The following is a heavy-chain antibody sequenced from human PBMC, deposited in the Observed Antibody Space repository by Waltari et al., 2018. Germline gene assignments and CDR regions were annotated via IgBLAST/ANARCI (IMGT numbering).Heavy chain of an antibody. CDR2: ISSSSSYI. V-gene: IGHV3-21*01. Sequence: EVQLVESGGGLVKPGGSLRLSCAASGFTFSSYSMNWVRQAPGKGLEWVSSISSSSSYIYYAESVKGRFTISRDNAKNSLYLQMNSLRAEDTAVYYCARDGVSNWNDVWVDYWGQGTLVTVSS. CDR3: ARDGVSNWNDVWVDY. CDR1: GFTFSSYS. D-gene: IGHD1-20*01. J-gene: IGHJ4*02.